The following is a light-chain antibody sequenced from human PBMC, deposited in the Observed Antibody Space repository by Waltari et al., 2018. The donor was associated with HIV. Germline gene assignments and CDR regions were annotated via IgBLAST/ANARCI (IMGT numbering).Light chain of an antibody. Sequence: DIQIPQSPSSLSPALRVKVTSSCRASQIVTNSLSWYQHHLGKAPKLLLYAAARQESGFSSRFSGSGSGTDFTLTISILQPEDFSAYYCQQYYSSSITFSQGTKLEMK. V-gene: IGKV1-NL1*01. CDR3: QQYYSSSIT. CDR1: QIVTNS. J-gene: IGKJ2*01. CDR2: AAA.